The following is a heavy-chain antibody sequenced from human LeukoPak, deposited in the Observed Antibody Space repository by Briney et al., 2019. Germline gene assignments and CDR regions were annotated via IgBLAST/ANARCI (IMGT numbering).Heavy chain of an antibody. V-gene: IGHV3-23*01. J-gene: IGHJ5*02. D-gene: IGHD2-2*01. CDR1: GFTFSAHA. Sequence: GGSLRPSCAASGFTFSAHAMNWVRQAPGQGLEWVSTITGSGDSTYNADSVKGRFTISRDNSKNTLYLQMNNLRAEDTAVYYCAKDLVVVPAAGGWFDPWGQGTLVTVSS. CDR2: ITGSGDST. CDR3: AKDLVVVPAAGGWFDP.